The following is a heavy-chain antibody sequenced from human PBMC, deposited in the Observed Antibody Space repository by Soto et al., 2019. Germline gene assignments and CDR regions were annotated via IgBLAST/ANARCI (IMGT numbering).Heavy chain of an antibody. Sequence: SETLSLTCTVSGGSISSGGYYWSWIRQHPGKGLEWIGYIYYSGSTYYNPSLKSRVTISVDTSKNQFSLKLSSVTAADTAVYYCARDRIMITFGGVMGMDVWGKGTTVTVSS. J-gene: IGHJ6*03. CDR3: ARDRIMITFGGVMGMDV. D-gene: IGHD3-16*01. CDR2: IYYSGST. V-gene: IGHV4-31*03. CDR1: GGSISSGGYY.